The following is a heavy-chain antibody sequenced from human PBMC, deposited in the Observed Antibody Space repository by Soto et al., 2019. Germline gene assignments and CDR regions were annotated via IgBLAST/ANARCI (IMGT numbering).Heavy chain of an antibody. CDR1: GGTFSSYA. CDR2: IIPIFGTA. V-gene: IGHV1-69*13. CDR3: ARDLTMIVVVRRYNWFDP. J-gene: IGHJ5*02. Sequence: SVKVSCKASGGTFSSYAISWVRQAPGQGLEWMGGIIPIFGTANYAQKFQGRVTITADESTSTAYMELSSLRSEDTAVYYCARDLTMIVVVRRYNWFDPWGQGNLVTVSS. D-gene: IGHD3-22*01.